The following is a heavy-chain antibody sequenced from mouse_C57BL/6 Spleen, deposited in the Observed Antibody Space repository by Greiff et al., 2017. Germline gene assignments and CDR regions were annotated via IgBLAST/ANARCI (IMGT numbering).Heavy chain of an antibody. CDR2: IDPETGGT. CDR3: TRRGTAQAYYFDY. D-gene: IGHD3-2*02. Sequence: QVQLQQSGAELVRPGASVTLSCKASGYTFTDYEMHWVKQTPVHGLEWIGAIDPETGGTAYNQKFKGKAILTADKSSSTAYMELRSLTSEDSAVYYCTRRGTAQAYYFDYWGQGTTLTVSS. CDR1: GYTFTDYE. V-gene: IGHV1-15*01. J-gene: IGHJ2*01.